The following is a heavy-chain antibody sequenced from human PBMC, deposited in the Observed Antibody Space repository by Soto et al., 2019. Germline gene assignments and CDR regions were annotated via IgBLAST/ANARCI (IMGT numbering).Heavy chain of an antibody. CDR2: ISYDGSNK. D-gene: IGHD6-6*01. CDR1: GFTFSSYG. V-gene: IGHV3-30*18. Sequence: QVQLVESGGGVVQPGRSLRLSCAASGFTFSSYGMHWVRQAPGKGLEWVAVISYDGSNKYYADSVKGRFTISRDNSKNTLYLQMNSLRAEDMAVYYCAKDRASIAARPSVVDYWGQGTLVTVSS. J-gene: IGHJ4*02. CDR3: AKDRASIAARPSVVDY.